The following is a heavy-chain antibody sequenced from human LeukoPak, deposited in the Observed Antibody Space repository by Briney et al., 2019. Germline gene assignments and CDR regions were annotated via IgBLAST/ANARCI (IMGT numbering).Heavy chain of an antibody. CDR2: INHSGST. CDR1: GGSFSGYY. CDR3: ARARGDFWSGYYVDY. V-gene: IGHV4-34*01. D-gene: IGHD3-3*01. J-gene: IGHJ4*02. Sequence: PSETLSLTCAVYGGSFSGYYWSWIRQPPGKGLEWIGEINHSGSTNYNPSLKSRVTISVDTSKNQFSLKLSSVTAADTAVYYCARARGDFWSGYYVDYWGQGTLVTVSS.